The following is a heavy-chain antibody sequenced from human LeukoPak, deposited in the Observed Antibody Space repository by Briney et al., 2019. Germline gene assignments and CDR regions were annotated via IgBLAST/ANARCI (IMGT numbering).Heavy chain of an antibody. J-gene: IGHJ6*03. Sequence: HSGGSLRLSCAASGFTFSSYWLSWVRQAPGKGLEWVANIKQDGSEKCYVDSVKGRFTISRDNAKNSLYLQMSSLRAEDTAVYYCARVPAADYSYYFHMDVWGKGTKVSVSS. V-gene: IGHV3-7*01. CDR1: GFTFSSYW. CDR2: IKQDGSEK. CDR3: ARVPAADYSYYFHMDV. D-gene: IGHD2-2*01.